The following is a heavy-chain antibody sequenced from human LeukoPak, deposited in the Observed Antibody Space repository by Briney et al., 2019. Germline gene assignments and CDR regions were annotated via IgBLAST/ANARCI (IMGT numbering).Heavy chain of an antibody. CDR3: ARDHWKYNNWFDP. J-gene: IGHJ5*02. D-gene: IGHD1-7*01. CDR1: GYTFSDYY. CDR2: INPNSGDT. V-gene: IGHV1-2*02. Sequence: ASVKVSCKASGYTFSDYYMHWVRQAPGQGLEWMGWINPNSGDTNYAQKFQGRVTMTRDTSITTAYMELSRLRSDDTAVYYCARDHWKYNNWFDPWGPETLVTVSS.